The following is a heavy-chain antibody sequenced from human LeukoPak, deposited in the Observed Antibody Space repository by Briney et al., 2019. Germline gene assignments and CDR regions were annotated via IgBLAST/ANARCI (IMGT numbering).Heavy chain of an antibody. J-gene: IGHJ4*02. CDR1: GFTFSSYA. Sequence: PGGSLRLSCAASGFTFSSYAMHWVRQAPGKGLEWVAVIPYDGSNKYYADSVKGRFTISRDNSKNTLYLQMNSLRAEDTAVYYCARNENSGWGYFDYWGQGTLVTISS. D-gene: IGHD5-12*01. CDR3: ARNENSGWGYFDY. V-gene: IGHV3-30-3*01. CDR2: IPYDGSNK.